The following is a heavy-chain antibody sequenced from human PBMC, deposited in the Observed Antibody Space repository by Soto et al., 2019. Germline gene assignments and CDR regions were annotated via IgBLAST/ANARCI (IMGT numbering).Heavy chain of an antibody. J-gene: IGHJ4*02. CDR2: ISSSSSYI. Sequence: PGGSLRLSCAASGFTFSSYSMNWVCQAPGKGLEWVSSISSSSSYIYYADSVKGRFIISRDNAKNSLYLQMNSLRAEDTAVYYCARVPHDILTGYPDYWGQGTLVTVSS. CDR1: GFTFSSYS. D-gene: IGHD3-9*01. V-gene: IGHV3-21*01. CDR3: ARVPHDILTGYPDY.